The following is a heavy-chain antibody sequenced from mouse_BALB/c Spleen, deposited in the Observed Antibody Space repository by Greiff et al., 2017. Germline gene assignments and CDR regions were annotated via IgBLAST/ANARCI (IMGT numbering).Heavy chain of an antibody. V-gene: IGHV1-80*01. CDR3: ARGDEGYYFDY. CDR2: IYPGDGDT. D-gene: IGHD3-3*01. Sequence: VQLQQSGAELVRPGSSVKISCKASGYAFSSYWMNWVKQRPGQGLEWIGQIYPGDGDTNYNGKFKGKATLTADKSSSTAYMQLSSLTSEDSAVYFCARGDEGYYFDYWGQGTTLTVSS. J-gene: IGHJ2*01. CDR1: GYAFSSYW.